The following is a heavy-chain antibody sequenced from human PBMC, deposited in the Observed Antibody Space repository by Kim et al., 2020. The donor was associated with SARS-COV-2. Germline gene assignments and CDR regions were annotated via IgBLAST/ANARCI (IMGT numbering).Heavy chain of an antibody. CDR3: ARDGYDSSGYYFY. Sequence: YAQKFQGRVTMTRDTSISTAYMELSRLRSDDTAVYYCARDGYDSSGYYFYWGQGTLVTVSS. D-gene: IGHD3-22*01. V-gene: IGHV1-2*02. J-gene: IGHJ4*02.